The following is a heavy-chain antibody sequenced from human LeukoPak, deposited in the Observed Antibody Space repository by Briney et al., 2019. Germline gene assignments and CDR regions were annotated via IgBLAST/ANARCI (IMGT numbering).Heavy chain of an antibody. J-gene: IGHJ4*02. CDR1: GFTFSPYA. CDR3: AKYISRSYYSFDY. Sequence: GGSLRLSCAASGFTFSPYAMAWVRQAPGKGLEWVSSISGGGGTTYYADSVKGRFTISRDNFKNTLFLQMNSLRAEDTAVYFCAKYISRSYYSFDYWGLGTLVTVSS. D-gene: IGHD3-10*01. V-gene: IGHV3-23*01. CDR2: ISGGGGTT.